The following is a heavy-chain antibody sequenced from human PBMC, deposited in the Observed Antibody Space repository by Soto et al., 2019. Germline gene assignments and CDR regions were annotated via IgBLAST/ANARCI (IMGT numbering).Heavy chain of an antibody. Sequence: EVQLLDSGGGLVQPGGSLRLSCAGSGFTFSNYAMTWVRQGPGKGLEWVAGISGSGGRSYYADSVKGRFTSARDNSKSTVYLQMNSLRAEDTAVYYCAKAYFVWSSEQPYYFDYWGQGTLVTVSS. J-gene: IGHJ4*02. V-gene: IGHV3-23*01. D-gene: IGHD3-16*01. CDR1: GFTFSNYA. CDR3: AKAYFVWSSEQPYYFDY. CDR2: ISGSGGRS.